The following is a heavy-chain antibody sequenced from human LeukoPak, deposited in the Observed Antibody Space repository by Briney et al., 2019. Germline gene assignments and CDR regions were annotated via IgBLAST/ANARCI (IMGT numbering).Heavy chain of an antibody. Sequence: PSETLSLTCTVSGASISSNYWSWIRQSPGKGLEWIGYIHYTGGTNYNPSLRSRVTISLGTSKNQFSLMLTSVTAADTAVYYCARVSGYGGYADRYFDLWGRGTLVTVSS. CDR3: ARVSGYGGYADRYFDL. CDR2: IHYTGGT. D-gene: IGHD5-12*01. J-gene: IGHJ2*01. V-gene: IGHV4-59*01. CDR1: GASISSNY.